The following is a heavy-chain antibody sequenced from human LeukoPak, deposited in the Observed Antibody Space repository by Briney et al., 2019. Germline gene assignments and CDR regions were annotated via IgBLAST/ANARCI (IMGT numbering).Heavy chain of an antibody. CDR2: IYSGGNT. CDR3: AASYGSGSYGH. V-gene: IGHV3-53*01. CDR1: GFTVSSHY. D-gene: IGHD3-10*01. J-gene: IGHJ4*02. Sequence: GGSLRLSCAASGFTVSSHYMSWVRQAPGKGLEWVSAIYSGGNTYYADSVKGRFTISGDNSKNTLYLQMNSLSTEDTAVYYCAASYGSGSYGHWGQGTLVTVSS.